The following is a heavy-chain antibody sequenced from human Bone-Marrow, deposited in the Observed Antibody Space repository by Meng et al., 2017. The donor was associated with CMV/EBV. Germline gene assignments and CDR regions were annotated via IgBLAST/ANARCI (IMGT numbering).Heavy chain of an antibody. CDR3: ARLENDFWSGSLDY. J-gene: IGHJ4*02. V-gene: IGHV4-34*01. CDR1: GGSFSGYY. Sequence: GSLRLSCAVYGGSFSGYYWSWIRQPPGKGLEWIGEINHSGSTNYNPSLKSRVTISVDTSKNQFSLKLSSVTAADTAVYYCARLENDFWSGSLDYWGQGTLVTVSS. D-gene: IGHD3-3*01. CDR2: INHSGST.